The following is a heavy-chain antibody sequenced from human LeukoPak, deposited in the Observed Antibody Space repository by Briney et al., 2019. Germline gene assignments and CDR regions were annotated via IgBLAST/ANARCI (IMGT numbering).Heavy chain of an antibody. V-gene: IGHV3-23*01. D-gene: IGHD1-1*01. CDR1: GFAFGSEA. Sequence: GGSLRLSCAVSGFAFGSEAMSWVRQSPARGLEWVASISPGGGTTYYADYVKGRFTISGDNSNNTLYVQMHSLRAEDTAVYYCAKVRSGSANWALRIFDNWGQGTLVTVSS. J-gene: IGHJ4*02. CDR2: ISPGGGTT. CDR3: AKVRSGSANWALRIFDN.